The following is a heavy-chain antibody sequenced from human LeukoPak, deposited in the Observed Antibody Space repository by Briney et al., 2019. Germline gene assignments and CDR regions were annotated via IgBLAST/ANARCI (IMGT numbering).Heavy chain of an antibody. D-gene: IGHD4-11*01. J-gene: IGHJ4*02. CDR1: GGTFSRYA. Sequence: SVKVSCKASGGTFSRYAISWVRQAPGQGLEWMGGIIPIFGTANYAQKFQGRVTITADESTSTAYMELSSLRSEDTAVYYCARSLYSNYDRRHFDYWGQGTLVTVSS. CDR3: ARSLYSNYDRRHFDY. V-gene: IGHV1-69*01. CDR2: IIPIFGTA.